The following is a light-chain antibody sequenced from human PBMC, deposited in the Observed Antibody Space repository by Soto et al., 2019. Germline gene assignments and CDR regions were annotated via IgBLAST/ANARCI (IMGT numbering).Light chain of an antibody. CDR1: QGVSSN. CDR2: GAS. J-gene: IGKJ1*01. Sequence: EIVMTQSPATLSVSPGERATLSCRASQGVSSNLAWYQQKPGQAPRLLIYGASTRATGIPARFSGSGSGTEFTLTISSLQSEDFAVYYCQQFGSSPRTFGQGTKVEI. CDR3: QQFGSSPRT. V-gene: IGKV3-15*01.